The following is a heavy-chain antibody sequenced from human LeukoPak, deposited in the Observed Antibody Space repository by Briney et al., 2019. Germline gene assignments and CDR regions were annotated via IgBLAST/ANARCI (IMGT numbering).Heavy chain of an antibody. D-gene: IGHD3-10*01. J-gene: IGHJ4*02. Sequence: GGSLRLSCAASGFTFTNAWMVWVRQAPGKGLEWVGRIKSKTDGGTTDYAAPVKGRFTISRDDPKNTLYLEMSSLKTEDTAVYYCTTRGSDSGCPFFWGQGTLVTVSS. CDR1: GFTFTNAW. V-gene: IGHV3-15*01. CDR2: IKSKTDGGTT. CDR3: TTRGSDSGCPFF.